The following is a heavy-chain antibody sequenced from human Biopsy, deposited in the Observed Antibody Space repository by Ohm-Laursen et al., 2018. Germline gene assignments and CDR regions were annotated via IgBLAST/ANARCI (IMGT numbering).Heavy chain of an antibody. CDR2: FAPENGKT. CDR3: AADINVWNVNY. D-gene: IGHD1-1*01. CDR1: GYTLTALS. J-gene: IGHJ4*02. Sequence: GASVKVSCKVSGYTLTALSMHWVRQAPGRGLEWMGGFAPENGKTIYAQKFQGRITMTEDISTDTAYMELSSLRSEDTAVYYCAADINVWNVNYWGQGTQVTVSS. V-gene: IGHV1-24*01.